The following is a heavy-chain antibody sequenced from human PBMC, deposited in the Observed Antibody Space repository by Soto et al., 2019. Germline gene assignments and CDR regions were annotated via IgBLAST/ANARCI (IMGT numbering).Heavy chain of an antibody. CDR1: VFTFSSYA. Sequence: EVQLLESRGGLVQPGGSLRLSCAASVFTFSSYAMSWVRQAPGKGLEWVSAISGSGGSTYYADSVKGRFTISRDNSNTTLYLQMNSLRAEDTAVYCCAKGLGYCSSTSCYKGAGYYGMDVWGQGTTVTVS. CDR3: AKGLGYCSSTSCYKGAGYYGMDV. D-gene: IGHD2-2*02. CDR2: ISGSGGST. J-gene: IGHJ6*02. V-gene: IGHV3-23*01.